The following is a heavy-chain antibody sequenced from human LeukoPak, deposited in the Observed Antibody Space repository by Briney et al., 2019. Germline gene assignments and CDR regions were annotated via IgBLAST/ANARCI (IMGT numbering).Heavy chain of an antibody. CDR2: LNGNGGSRT. V-gene: IGHV3-20*04. D-gene: IGHD6-19*01. J-gene: IGHJ4*02. Sequence: PGGSLRLSCAASGFAFADYGVSWVRQAPGKGLEWVSGLNGNGGSRTGYADSVKGRFTISRDNAKNSLYLQMNSLRAEDTALYYCARDGSGWYSDYWGQGTLVTVSS. CDR3: ARDGSGWYSDY. CDR1: GFAFADYG.